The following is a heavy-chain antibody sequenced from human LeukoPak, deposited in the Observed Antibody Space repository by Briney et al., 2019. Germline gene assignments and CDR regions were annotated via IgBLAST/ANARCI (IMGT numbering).Heavy chain of an antibody. D-gene: IGHD3-22*01. J-gene: IGHJ3*02. CDR2: IRSKAYGGTT. V-gene: IGHV3-49*04. Sequence: GGSLRLSCTGSGFTFGDYGMSWVRQAPGKGLEWVGFIRSKAYGGTTEYAASVKGRFIISRDDSKSIAYLQMNSLNTEDTAVYYCTRLSLVVVRDAFDIWGQGTMVTFSS. CDR1: GFTFGDYG. CDR3: TRLSLVVVRDAFDI.